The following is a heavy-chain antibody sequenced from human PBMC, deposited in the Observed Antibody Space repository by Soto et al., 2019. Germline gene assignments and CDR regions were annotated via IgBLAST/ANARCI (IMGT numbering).Heavy chain of an antibody. D-gene: IGHD2-2*03. CDR2: IYYTGNT. CDR1: GDSLSSGGYY. J-gene: IGHJ4*02. V-gene: IGHV4-61*08. Sequence: PSDTLSLTCTVSGDSLSSGGYYWNWVRQPPGKRPEWIGCIYYTGNTHYNPSLKSRVTISRDTSKNQFSLELTSVTAADTAMYFCAAGLDHNKVGYWGQGTLVTVSS. CDR3: AAGLDHNKVGY.